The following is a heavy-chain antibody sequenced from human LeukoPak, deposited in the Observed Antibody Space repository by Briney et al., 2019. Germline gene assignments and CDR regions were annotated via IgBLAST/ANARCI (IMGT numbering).Heavy chain of an antibody. J-gene: IGHJ4*02. CDR1: GGSISSYY. Sequence: PSETLSLTCTVSGGSISSYYWTWLRQSPGKGLEWFGYIYYTGSTNFTPSLNGRAPMSVNAPRTQFSRKLRSSPAAAPAFYHWSLKFNPSLKSRVTMSVDASKNQFSLKLSSVTAADTAVYYCASQRYTGYDQSPYYFDYWGQGTLVTVSS. CDR2: IYYTGST. D-gene: IGHD3-10*01. V-gene: IGHV4-59*12. CDR3: SLKFNPSLKSRVTMSVDASKNQFSLKLSSVTAADTAVYYCASQRYTGYDQSPYYFDY.